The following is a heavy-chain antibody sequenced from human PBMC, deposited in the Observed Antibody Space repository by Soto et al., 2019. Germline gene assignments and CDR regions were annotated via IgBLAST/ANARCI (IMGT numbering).Heavy chain of an antibody. CDR1: GFSFSTYN. J-gene: IGHJ4*02. Sequence: GSLRLSCAASGFSFSTYNMNWVRQAPGRGLEWVSYISNLYFADSVKGRFTISRDNSKNTLYLQMNSLRSEDTAVYYCAREVEYTSAFGISSSFDYWGQGTLVTVSS. D-gene: IGHD6-19*01. CDR2: ISNL. V-gene: IGHV3-21*05. CDR3: AREVEYTSAFGISSSFDY.